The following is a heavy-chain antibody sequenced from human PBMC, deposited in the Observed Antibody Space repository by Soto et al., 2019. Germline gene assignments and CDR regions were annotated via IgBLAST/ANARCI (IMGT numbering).Heavy chain of an antibody. D-gene: IGHD6-6*01. Sequence: GGSLRLSCAASGFTFSSYGMHWVRQAPGKGLEWVAVIWYDGSNKYYADSVKGRFTISRDNAQNSLHLQMNNLRAEDTAVYYCARNESSNIYGMDVWGQGTTVTVSS. V-gene: IGHV3-33*03. CDR1: GFTFSSYG. CDR3: ARNESSNIYGMDV. CDR2: IWYDGSNK. J-gene: IGHJ6*02.